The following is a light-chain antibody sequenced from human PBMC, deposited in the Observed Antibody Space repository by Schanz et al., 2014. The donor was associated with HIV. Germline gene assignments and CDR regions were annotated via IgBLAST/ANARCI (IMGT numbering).Light chain of an antibody. V-gene: IGLV1-44*01. CDR3: QSYDNSLSAGV. CDR2: SNS. CDR1: SSNIGSNT. J-gene: IGLJ3*02. Sequence: QSVLTQPPSASGTPGQRVTISCSGSSSNIGSNTVNWHQYLPGTAPKLLIYSNSQRPSGGPDRFSGSRSGTSASLAITGLQAEDEADYYCQSYDNSLSAGVFGGGTKLTVL.